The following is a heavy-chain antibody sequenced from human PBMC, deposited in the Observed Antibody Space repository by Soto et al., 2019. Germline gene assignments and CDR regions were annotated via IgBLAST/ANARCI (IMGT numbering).Heavy chain of an antibody. V-gene: IGHV1-46*03. CDR3: ARDPGGDCYHD. CDR2: INPSGGST. J-gene: IGHJ4*02. D-gene: IGHD2-21*02. CDR1: GYTFTSYY. Sequence: QVQLVQSGAEVKKPGASVKVSCKESGYTFTSYYMHWVRQAPGQGLEWMGIINPSGGSTSYAQKYQGRVNMTRDTSTSRVYMELSSLRSEDTAVYYCARDPGGDCYHDWGQGTLVNVSS.